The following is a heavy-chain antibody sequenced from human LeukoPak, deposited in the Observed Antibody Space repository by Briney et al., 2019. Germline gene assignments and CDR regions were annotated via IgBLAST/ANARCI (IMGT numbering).Heavy chain of an antibody. D-gene: IGHD3-3*01. J-gene: IGHJ6*03. CDR2: INTDGSST. Sequence: GGSLRLSCAASGFTFSSYWMHWVRQAPGKGLVWVSRINTDGSSTSYADSVKGRFTISRDNAKNTLYLQMNSLRAEDTAVYYCARVGLVYDFWSGQATYYMDVWGKGTTVTVSS. V-gene: IGHV3-74*01. CDR3: ARVGLVYDFWSGQATYYMDV. CDR1: GFTFSSYW.